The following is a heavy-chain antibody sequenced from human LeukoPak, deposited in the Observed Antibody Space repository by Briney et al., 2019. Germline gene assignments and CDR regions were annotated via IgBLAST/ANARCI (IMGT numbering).Heavy chain of an antibody. V-gene: IGHV1-2*06. Sequence: ASVKVSCKPSGYRFTDFYIHWVRQAPGQGLEYMGRINTHNGGTVYVKKFQGRLSMTTDTSIGAAYMELQSLRSDDTAVYCARDHDHEGLKGNYWGRGTMVTVTS. D-gene: IGHD3-10*01. J-gene: IGHJ1*01. CDR3: ARDHDHEGLKGNY. CDR2: INTHNGGT. CDR1: GYRFTDFY.